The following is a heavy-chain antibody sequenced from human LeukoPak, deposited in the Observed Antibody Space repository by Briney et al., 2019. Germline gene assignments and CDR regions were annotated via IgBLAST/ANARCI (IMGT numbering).Heavy chain of an antibody. D-gene: IGHD3-10*01. Sequence: ASVKVSCKVSGYTLTELSMHWVRQAPGKGLEWMGGFDPEGGETIYAQKFQGRVTMTEDTSTDTAYMELSSLRSEDTAVYYCATRLLHSYYYGSGSYSGAFDIWGQGTMVTVSS. CDR1: GYTLTELS. CDR3: ATRLLHSYYYGSGSYSGAFDI. CDR2: FDPEGGET. J-gene: IGHJ3*02. V-gene: IGHV1-24*01.